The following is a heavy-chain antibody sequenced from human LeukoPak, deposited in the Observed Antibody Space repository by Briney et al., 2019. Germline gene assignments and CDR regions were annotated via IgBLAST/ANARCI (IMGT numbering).Heavy chain of an antibody. D-gene: IGHD5-12*01. CDR2: INHSGST. CDR1: GGSFSDYY. J-gene: IGHJ3*02. Sequence: SETLSLTCAVYGGSFSDYYWSWIRQPPGKGLEYIGEINHSGSTNYNPSLKSRVTISVDTSKNQFSLKLSSVTAADTAVYYCARRGGYAKGAFDIWGQGTMVTVSS. V-gene: IGHV4-34*01. CDR3: ARRGGYAKGAFDI.